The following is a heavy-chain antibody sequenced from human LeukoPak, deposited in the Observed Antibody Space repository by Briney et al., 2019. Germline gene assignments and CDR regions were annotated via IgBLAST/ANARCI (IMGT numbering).Heavy chain of an antibody. CDR3: AKEQQFRGNYFDY. Sequence: GGSLRLSCAASGFTFSSYGMHWVRQAPGKGLEWVAVISYDGSNKYYADSVKGRFTISRDNSKNTLYLQMNSLRAEDTAVYYCAKEQQFRGNYFDYWGQGTLVTVPS. CDR2: ISYDGSNK. V-gene: IGHV3-30*18. CDR1: GFTFSSYG. D-gene: IGHD3-16*01. J-gene: IGHJ4*02.